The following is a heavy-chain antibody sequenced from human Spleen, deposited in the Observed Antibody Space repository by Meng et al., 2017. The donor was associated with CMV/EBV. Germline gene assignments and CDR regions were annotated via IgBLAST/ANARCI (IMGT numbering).Heavy chain of an antibody. V-gene: IGHV1-69*08. CDR1: GYTFTAYY. Sequence: SVKVSCKTSGYTFTAYYMHWVRQAPGQGLEWMGRVIPMTGTADFAQKFQGRVTITADKSTGTAYMELSSLRSEDTAVYYCARDSRYQDIVVVPAAVAFDIWGQGTMVTVSS. CDR2: VIPMTGTA. CDR3: ARDSRYQDIVVVPAAVAFDI. D-gene: IGHD2-2*01. J-gene: IGHJ3*02.